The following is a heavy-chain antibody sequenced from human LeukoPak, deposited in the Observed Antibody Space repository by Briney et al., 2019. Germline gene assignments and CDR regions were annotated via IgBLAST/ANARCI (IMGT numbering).Heavy chain of an antibody. CDR2: ISYGGTNK. CDR3: ARDLTGWGESSGCSDY. D-gene: IGHD3-22*01. CDR1: GFTFSSYA. Sequence: GGSLRLSCAASGFTFSSYAMHWVRQAPGKGLEWVALISYGGTNKFYEDSVKGRFTISRDNSKNTLFLQVNSLRAEDTAVYYCARDLTGWGESSGCSDYWGQGTLVTVSS. J-gene: IGHJ4*02. V-gene: IGHV3-30*01.